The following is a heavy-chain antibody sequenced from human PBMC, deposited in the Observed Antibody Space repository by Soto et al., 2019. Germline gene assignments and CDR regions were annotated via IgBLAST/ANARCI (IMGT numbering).Heavy chain of an antibody. CDR1: GYTCTIYA. CDR3: AREGSGYDYWFDP. CDR2: INTNTGNP. J-gene: IGHJ5*02. D-gene: IGHD5-12*01. V-gene: IGHV7-4-1*01. Sequence: GSVKVSCKASGYTCTIYAMNGVVRAPGQGLEWMGWINTNTGNPTYAQGFTGRFVFSLDTSVSTAYLQICSLKAEDTAVYYCAREGSGYDYWFDPWGQGTLVTVSS.